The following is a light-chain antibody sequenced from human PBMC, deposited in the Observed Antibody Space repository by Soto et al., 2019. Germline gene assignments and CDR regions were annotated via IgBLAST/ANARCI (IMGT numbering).Light chain of an antibody. Sequence: QSVLTQPPSASGSPGQSVTISCTGTSSDVGAYDFVSWYQQHPGKAPKLMIYEVTKRPSGVPDRFSGSKSGNTASLTVSGLQAEDEADYYCTSHAGNYNFPYVFGTGTKLTVL. J-gene: IGLJ1*01. V-gene: IGLV2-8*01. CDR3: TSHAGNYNFPYV. CDR2: EVT. CDR1: SSDVGAYDF.